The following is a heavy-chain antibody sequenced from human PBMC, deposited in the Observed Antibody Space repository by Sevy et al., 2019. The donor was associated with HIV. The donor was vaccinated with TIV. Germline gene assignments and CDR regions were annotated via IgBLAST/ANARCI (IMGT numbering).Heavy chain of an antibody. CDR1: GFTFSSAW. CDR3: ITDPGYRGYDEEVINYYYYGMDV. V-gene: IGHV3-15*01. J-gene: IGHJ6*02. D-gene: IGHD5-12*01. Sequence: GGSLRLSCAASGFTFSSAWMSWVRQAPGKGLEWVGRFKSEIDGGAIDYAAPVKGRFSISREDSKNTVYLQMNSLKTEDIAVYYCITDPGYRGYDEEVINYYYYGMDVWGQGTTVTVSS. CDR2: FKSEIDGGAI.